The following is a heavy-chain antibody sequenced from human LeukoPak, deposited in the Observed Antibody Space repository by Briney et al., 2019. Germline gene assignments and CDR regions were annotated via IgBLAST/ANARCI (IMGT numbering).Heavy chain of an antibody. J-gene: IGHJ4*02. CDR1: GGSISSSNW. CDR3: ARTGIVNY. D-gene: IGHD3-16*02. Sequence: PSETLSLTCAVSGGSISSSNWWSWVRQPPGKGLEWIGEIYHSGSTKYNPSLESRVTISVDKFKNQFSLKLNSVTAADTAVYYCARTGIVNYWGQGTLVTVSS. V-gene: IGHV4-4*02. CDR2: IYHSGST.